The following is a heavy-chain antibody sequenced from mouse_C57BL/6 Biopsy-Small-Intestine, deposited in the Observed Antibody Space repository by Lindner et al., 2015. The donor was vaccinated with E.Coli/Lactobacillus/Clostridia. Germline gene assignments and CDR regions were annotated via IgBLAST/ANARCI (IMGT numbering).Heavy chain of an antibody. CDR1: NYTFTMFG. D-gene: IGHD2-13*01. Sequence: SVKVSCKASNYTFTMFGISWVRQAPGQGLEWMGWISGYNGNTKYAQKFQDRVTLTIDTSTTTAFMELRSLRSDDTAVYYCARDSWRDDFKYAFDYWGQGALVTVSS. J-gene: IGHJ4*01. V-gene: IGHV1S126*01. CDR2: ISGYNGNT. CDR3: ARDSWRDDFKYAFDY.